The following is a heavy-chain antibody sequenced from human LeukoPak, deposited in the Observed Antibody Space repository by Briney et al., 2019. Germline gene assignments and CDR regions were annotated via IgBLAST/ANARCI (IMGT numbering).Heavy chain of an antibody. D-gene: IGHD6-25*01. CDR3: ARSSGVFLFDC. V-gene: IGHV4-31*03. J-gene: IGHJ4*02. CDR1: GGSISSGAYY. Sequence: SQTLSLTCTVYGGSISSGAYYWTWIRQHPGKGLEWIGYIYYSGSTYYNPSLKSRVTISVDTSKNQFSLKLSSVTAADTAVYYCARSSGVFLFDCWGQGTLVTVSS. CDR2: IYYSGST.